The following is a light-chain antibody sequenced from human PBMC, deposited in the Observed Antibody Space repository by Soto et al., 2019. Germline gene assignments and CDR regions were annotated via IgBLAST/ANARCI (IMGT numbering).Light chain of an antibody. CDR2: DVS. CDR3: QQRSNWPPT. Sequence: EIVLTQSPATLSLSPGERATLSCRASQSVSSYLAWYQQKPGQAPRLLIYDVSNRATGIPARFSGSVSGTDFTLTISSLEPEDFAVYYCQQRSNWPPTFGQGTKLEIK. V-gene: IGKV3-11*01. J-gene: IGKJ2*01. CDR1: QSVSSY.